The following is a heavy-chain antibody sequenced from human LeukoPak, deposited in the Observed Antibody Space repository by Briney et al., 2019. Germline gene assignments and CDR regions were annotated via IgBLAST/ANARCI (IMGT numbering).Heavy chain of an antibody. CDR3: ARDHCSSTSCYCSPLRFYYYYGVDV. CDR1: GFTVSTSS. J-gene: IGHJ6*04. Sequence: PRASLRPSRSTSGFTVSTSSMNWVRQAPGKGLEWGKSISSSSSYIYYAESVTCRFTISRDNAKNSRYLQMNSLRAEDTAVYYCARDHCSSTSCYCSPLRFYYYYGVDVWGKGTTVTVSS. V-gene: IGHV3-21*01. D-gene: IGHD2-2*01. CDR2: ISSSSSYI.